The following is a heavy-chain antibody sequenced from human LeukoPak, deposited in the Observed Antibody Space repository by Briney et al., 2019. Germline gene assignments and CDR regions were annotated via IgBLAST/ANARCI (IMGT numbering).Heavy chain of an antibody. CDR1: GGSITGNY. V-gene: IGHV4-59*08. Sequence: ETLSLSCTLSGGSITGNYLRWGLEPPGPRVESIGYIYYSWGTNYNPSLKSRVSISVDTSKNQFSLRLSSVTAADTAMYYCARHYADYTDPYTFDIWGQGTMVTIS. CDR3: ARHYADYTDPYTFDI. CDR2: IYYSWGT. J-gene: IGHJ3*02. D-gene: IGHD4-17*01.